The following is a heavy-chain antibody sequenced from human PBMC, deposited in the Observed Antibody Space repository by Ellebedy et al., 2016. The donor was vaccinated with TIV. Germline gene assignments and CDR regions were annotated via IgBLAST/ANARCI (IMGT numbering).Heavy chain of an antibody. J-gene: IGHJ4*02. CDR2: INPYNSNT. Sequence: ASVKVSXXATGYTFTTYGITWVRQAPGQGLEWMGWINPYNSNTNYAQKLQGRVTMTTDTSTSTAYMELRSLRSDDTAPYYCARGGQNYFDYWGQGTLVTVSS. CDR1: GYTFTTYG. CDR3: ARGGQNYFDY. V-gene: IGHV1-18*04.